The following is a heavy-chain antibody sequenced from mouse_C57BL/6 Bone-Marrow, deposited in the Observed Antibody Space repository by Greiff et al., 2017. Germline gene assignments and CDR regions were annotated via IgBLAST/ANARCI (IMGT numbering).Heavy chain of an antibody. CDR3: ARRVLKAWFAY. CDR2: IHPNSGST. J-gene: IGHJ3*01. V-gene: IGHV1-64*01. CDR1: GYTFTSYW. D-gene: IGHD1-3*01. Sequence: QVQLQQPGAELVKPGASVKLSCTASGYTFTSYWMHWVKQRPGQGLEWIGMIHPNSGSTNYNEKFKSKATLTVDKSSSTAYMQLSSLTSEDSAVYYCARRVLKAWFAYWGQGTLVTVSA.